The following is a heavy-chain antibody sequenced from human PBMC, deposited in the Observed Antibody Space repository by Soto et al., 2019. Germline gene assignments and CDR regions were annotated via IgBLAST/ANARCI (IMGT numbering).Heavy chain of an antibody. CDR2: IDPSDSYT. CDR3: ARRGTVTSDAFDI. J-gene: IGHJ3*02. V-gene: IGHV5-10-1*01. CDR1: GYSFISYW. D-gene: IGHD4-17*01. Sequence: PGESLKISCKGSGYSFISYWISWVRQMPGKGLEWMGRIDPSDSYTNYSPSFEGHVTISADKSISTAYLQWSSLRASDTAMYYRARRGTVTSDAFDIWSQGTMVTVS.